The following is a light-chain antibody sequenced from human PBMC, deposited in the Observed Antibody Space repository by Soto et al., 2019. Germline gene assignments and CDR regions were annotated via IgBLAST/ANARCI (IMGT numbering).Light chain of an antibody. CDR1: QSVNSN. Sequence: EMVMTQSPAILSVSPGESATLSFSASQSVNSNYLAWYQQHPGQPPRLLIYGISTRATGIPARFSGSGSGTEFSLTISSLQSEDFAVYYCQQYSKWPITFGQGTRLEI. V-gene: IGKV3-15*01. J-gene: IGKJ5*01. CDR3: QQYSKWPIT. CDR2: GIS.